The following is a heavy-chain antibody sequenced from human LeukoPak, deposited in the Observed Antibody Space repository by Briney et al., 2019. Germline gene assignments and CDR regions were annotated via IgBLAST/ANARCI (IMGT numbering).Heavy chain of an antibody. D-gene: IGHD4-17*01. CDR2: IYYTEST. CDR1: GVSISSSSYY. J-gene: IGHJ4*02. CDR3: ARAREDGDYNY. V-gene: IGHV4-39*07. Sequence: PSETLSLTCTVSGVSISSSSYYWGWIRQPPGKGLEWIGSIYYTESTYYHPSLKSRATISVDTSKNQFSLKLSSVTAADTAVYYCARAREDGDYNYWGEGTLVSVSS.